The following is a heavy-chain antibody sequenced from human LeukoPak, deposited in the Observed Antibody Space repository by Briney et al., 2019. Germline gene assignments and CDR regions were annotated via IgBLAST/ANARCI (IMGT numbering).Heavy chain of an antibody. CDR2: INSDGSST. D-gene: IGHD5-18*01. CDR1: GFTFSSYS. J-gene: IGHJ3*02. Sequence: GGSLRLSCAASGFTFSSYSMNWVRQAPGKGLVWVSRINSDGSSTSYAGSVKGRFTISRDNAKNTLYLQMNSLRAEDTAVYYCARDMRIQPWAFDMWGQGTMVTVSS. CDR3: ARDMRIQPWAFDM. V-gene: IGHV3-74*01.